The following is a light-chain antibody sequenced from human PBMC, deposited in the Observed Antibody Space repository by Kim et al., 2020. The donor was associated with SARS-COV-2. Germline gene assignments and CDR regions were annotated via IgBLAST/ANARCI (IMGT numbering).Light chain of an antibody. J-gene: IGKJ2*01. Sequence: LSPGERATLSCRASQSVSNNYLGWYQQKPGQAPRLVIYGASSRATGIPDRFSGSGSGTDFTLTISRLEPEDFAVFYCQQYGSSPFTFGQGTKLEI. CDR2: GAS. CDR3: QQYGSSPFT. V-gene: IGKV3-20*01. CDR1: QSVSNNY.